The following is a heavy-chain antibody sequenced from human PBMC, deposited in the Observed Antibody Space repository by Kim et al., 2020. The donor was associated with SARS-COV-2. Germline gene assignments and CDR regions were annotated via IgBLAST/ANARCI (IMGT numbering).Heavy chain of an antibody. CDR2: VYYNGNT. D-gene: IGHD2-2*01. V-gene: IGHV4-59*13. CDR3: SKAAMEVPGNNWFDP. Sequence: SETLSLTCAVSGPSISRYSWSWIRQPPGTGLEWIGFVYYNGNTNYNPSLKSRLTMSVDTSKNQFSLRLSSVTAADTAVYYLSKAAMEVPGNNWFDPSGQG. J-gene: IGHJ5*02. CDR1: GPSISRYS.